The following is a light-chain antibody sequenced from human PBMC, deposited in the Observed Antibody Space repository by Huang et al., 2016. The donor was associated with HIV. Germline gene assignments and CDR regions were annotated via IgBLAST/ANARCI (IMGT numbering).Light chain of an antibody. CDR1: QGIANY. V-gene: IGKV1-33*01. Sequence: DIQMTQSPSSLSASVGDRVTITCQASQGIANYLNWYQQKPGKAPKLLIYAASNLQTGVPSRFSGSASGKDFTFTITNLQPEDMATYYCQQFDTLPITFGQGTRLEIK. CDR2: AAS. J-gene: IGKJ5*01. CDR3: QQFDTLPIT.